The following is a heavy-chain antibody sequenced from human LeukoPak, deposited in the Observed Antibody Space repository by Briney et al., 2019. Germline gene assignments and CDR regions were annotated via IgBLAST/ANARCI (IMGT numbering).Heavy chain of an antibody. Sequence: SETLSLICAVYGGSFSGYYWSRIRRPPGKGLEWIGEINHSGSTNYNPSLKSRVTISVDTSKNQFSLKLSSVTAADTAVYYCARDAYTATGYYPYWGQGTLVTVSS. J-gene: IGHJ4*02. CDR1: GGSFSGYY. V-gene: IGHV4-34*01. CDR3: ARDAYTATGYYPY. CDR2: INHSGST. D-gene: IGHD3-9*01.